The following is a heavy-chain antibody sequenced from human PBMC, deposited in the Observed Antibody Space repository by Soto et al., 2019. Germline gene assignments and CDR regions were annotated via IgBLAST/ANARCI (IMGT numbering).Heavy chain of an antibody. CDR2: IYYSGST. J-gene: IGHJ6*03. D-gene: IGHD6-13*01. CDR3: ARDHQSGYSSSWYYNYYYMDV. CDR1: GGSISSYY. V-gene: IGHV4-59*01. Sequence: LSLTCTVSGGSISSYYWSWIRQPPGKGLEWIGYIYYSGSTNYNPSLKSRVTISVDTSKNQFSLKLSSVTAADTAVYYCARDHQSGYSSSWYYNYYYMDVWGKGTTVTVSS.